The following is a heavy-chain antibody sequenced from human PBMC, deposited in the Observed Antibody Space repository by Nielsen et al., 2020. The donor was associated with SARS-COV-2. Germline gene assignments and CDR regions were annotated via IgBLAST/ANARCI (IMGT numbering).Heavy chain of an antibody. Sequence: GGSLRLSCAASGFTFSNAWMSWVRQAPGKGLEWVGRIKSKTDDGATDYAAPVTGRFTISRDNSKNTLYLQMNSLRAEDTAVYYCAGHLSWYGMDVWGQGTTVTVSS. J-gene: IGHJ6*02. D-gene: IGHD3-16*02. CDR2: IKSKTDDGAT. V-gene: IGHV3-15*01. CDR1: GFTFSNAW. CDR3: AGHLSWYGMDV.